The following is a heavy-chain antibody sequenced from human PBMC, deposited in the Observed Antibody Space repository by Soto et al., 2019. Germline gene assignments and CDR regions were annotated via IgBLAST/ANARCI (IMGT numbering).Heavy chain of an antibody. D-gene: IGHD6-19*01. CDR3: AREREVAGKYNWFDP. CDR1: GGSISSGGYY. Sequence: SETLSLTCTVSGGSISSGGYYWSWIRQHPGKGLEWIGYIYYSGSTYYNPSLKSRVTISVDTSKNQFSLKLSSVTAADTAVYYCAREREVAGKYNWFDPWGQGTLVTVSS. CDR2: IYYSGST. J-gene: IGHJ5*02. V-gene: IGHV4-31*03.